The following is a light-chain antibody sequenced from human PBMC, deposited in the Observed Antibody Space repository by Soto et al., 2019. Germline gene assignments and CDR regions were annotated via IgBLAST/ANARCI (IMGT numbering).Light chain of an antibody. CDR1: QSVSSY. V-gene: IGKV3-11*01. CDR3: QQRSNWPLT. J-gene: IGKJ4*01. CDR2: DAS. Sequence: EIVLTQSPATLSLSPGERATLSCRASQSVSSYLAWYQQKPGQAPRLLIYDASNRATGIPARFSGSGSGTDFTLTISSLEVEDFAVYYCQQRSNWPLTFGGGTKVEIK.